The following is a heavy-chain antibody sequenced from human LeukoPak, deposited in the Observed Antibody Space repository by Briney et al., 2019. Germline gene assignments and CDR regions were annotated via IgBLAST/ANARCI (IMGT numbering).Heavy chain of an antibody. CDR2: IYHSGST. V-gene: IGHV4-4*02. CDR1: GGSISSSNW. J-gene: IGHJ3*02. CDR3: ARVDHIVVVPAAIVDAFDI. D-gene: IGHD2-2*01. Sequence: SGTLSLTCAVSGGSISSSNWWSWVRQPPGKGLEWIGEIYHSGSTNYNPSLKSRVTMSVDTSKNQFSLKLSSVTAADTAVYYCARVDHIVVVPAAIVDAFDIWGQGTMVTVSS.